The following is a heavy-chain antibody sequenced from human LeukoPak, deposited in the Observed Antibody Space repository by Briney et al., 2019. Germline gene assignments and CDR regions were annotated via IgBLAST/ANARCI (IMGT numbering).Heavy chain of an antibody. CDR2: IKQDGSEK. Sequence: GGSLRLSSAASGFTFSGYWMSWVRQAPGKGLEWVANIKQDGSEKYYVDSVKGRFTISRDNAKNSLYLQMNSLRAEDTAVYYCARDRSEGYMDVWGKGTTVTVSS. CDR3: ARDRSEGYMDV. CDR1: GFTFSGYW. D-gene: IGHD3-3*01. J-gene: IGHJ6*03. V-gene: IGHV3-7*01.